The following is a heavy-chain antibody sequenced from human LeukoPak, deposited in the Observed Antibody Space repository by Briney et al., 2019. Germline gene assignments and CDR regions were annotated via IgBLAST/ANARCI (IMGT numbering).Heavy chain of an antibody. Sequence: GASVKVSCKASGYTFTSYGLSWVRQAPGQGLEWMGWISAYNGNTNYAQKFQGRVTMTTDTSTSTAYMEVRSLTSDDTAVYYCARDAIAATATGGPYSDYWGQGTLVTVSS. CDR1: GYTFTSYG. D-gene: IGHD6-13*01. V-gene: IGHV1-18*01. CDR3: ARDAIAATATGGPYSDY. CDR2: ISAYNGNT. J-gene: IGHJ4*02.